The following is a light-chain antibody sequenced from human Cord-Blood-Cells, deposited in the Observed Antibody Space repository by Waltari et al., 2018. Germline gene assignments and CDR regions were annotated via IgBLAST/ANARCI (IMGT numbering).Light chain of an antibody. CDR2: AAS. J-gene: IGKJ3*01. CDR1: QSISSY. Sequence: DIQMTQSPSSLSASVGDRVTITCRAIQSISSYLNWYQQKPGKAPKLLIYAASSLQSGVPSRFSGSGSGTDFTLTISSLQPEDFATYYCQQSYSTPPLFGPGTKVDIK. CDR3: QQSYSTPPL. V-gene: IGKV1-39*01.